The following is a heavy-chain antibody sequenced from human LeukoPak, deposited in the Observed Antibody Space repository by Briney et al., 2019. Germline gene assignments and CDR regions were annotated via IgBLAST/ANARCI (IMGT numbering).Heavy chain of an antibody. CDR3: ARATGEYYYDSSGYYCDY. CDR1: GGSISSSSYY. V-gene: IGHV4-39*07. CDR2: IYYSGST. Sequence: PSETLSLTCTVSGGSISSSSYYWGWIRQPPGKGLEWIGRIYYSGSTYYNPSLKSRVTISVDTSKNQFSLKLSSVTAADTAVYYCARATGEYYYDSSGYYCDYWGQGTLVTVSS. D-gene: IGHD3-22*01. J-gene: IGHJ4*02.